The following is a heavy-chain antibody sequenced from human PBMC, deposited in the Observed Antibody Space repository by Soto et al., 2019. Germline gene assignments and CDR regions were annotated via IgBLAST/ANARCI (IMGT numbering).Heavy chain of an antibody. Sequence: SETLSLTCAVSGGYISSGGYSCSWIRQPPGKGLEWIGEINHSGSTNYNPSLKSRVTISVDTSKNQFSLKLSSVTAADTAVYYCARGLGYCSSTSCNNDYWGQGTLVTVSS. CDR2: INHSGST. V-gene: IGHV4-30-2*01. CDR1: GGYISSGGYS. D-gene: IGHD2-2*02. J-gene: IGHJ4*02. CDR3: ARGLGYCSSTSCNNDY.